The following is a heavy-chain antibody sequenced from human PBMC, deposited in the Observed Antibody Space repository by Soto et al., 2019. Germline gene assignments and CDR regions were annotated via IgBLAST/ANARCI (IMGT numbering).Heavy chain of an antibody. Sequence: QVQLVQSGAEVKKPGSSVKVSCKASGGTFSSYAISWVRQAPGQGLEWMGGIIPIFGTANYAQKFQGRVTITADESTRSTNMELSRLRYEETDVYYGARGVGATNLHAFDNWGQGTMVTVSS. J-gene: IGHJ3*02. CDR2: IIPIFGTA. CDR3: ARGVGATNLHAFDN. CDR1: GGTFSSYA. D-gene: IGHD1-26*01. V-gene: IGHV1-69*12.